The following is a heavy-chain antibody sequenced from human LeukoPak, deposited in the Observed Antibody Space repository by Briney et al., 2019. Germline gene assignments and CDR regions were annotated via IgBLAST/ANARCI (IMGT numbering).Heavy chain of an antibody. CDR1: GGSISSGDYY. Sequence: SETLSLTCTVSGGSISSGDYYWSWIRQPPGKGLEWIGYIYYSGSTYYNPSLKSRVTISVDTSKNQFSLKLSSVTAADTAVYYCAREGTTVTNLWFDPWGQGALVTVSS. CDR3: AREGTTVTNLWFDP. V-gene: IGHV4-30-4*01. D-gene: IGHD4-17*01. CDR2: IYYSGST. J-gene: IGHJ5*02.